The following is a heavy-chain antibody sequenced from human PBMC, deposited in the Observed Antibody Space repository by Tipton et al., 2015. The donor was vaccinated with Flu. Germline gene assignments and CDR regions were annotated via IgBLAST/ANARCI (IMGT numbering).Heavy chain of an antibody. V-gene: IGHV5-51*01. D-gene: IGHD3-22*01. CDR3: ASASGSSGYPPNFDY. CDR2: IYPGDSGT. CDR1: GYSFTSYW. Sequence: EVQLVQSGAEVKKPGESLKISCKGSGYSFTSYWIGWVRQMPGKGLEWMGIIYPGDSGTRYSPSFQGQVTISADKSISTAYLQWSSLKASDTAMYYCASASGSSGYPPNFDYWGQGTLVTVPS. J-gene: IGHJ4*02.